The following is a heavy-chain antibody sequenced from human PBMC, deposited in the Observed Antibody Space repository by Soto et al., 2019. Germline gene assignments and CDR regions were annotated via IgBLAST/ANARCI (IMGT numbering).Heavy chain of an antibody. CDR3: ASGREGTSSALYYFDY. Sequence: SETLSLTCTVSGGSISGYYWSWIRQPPGKGLEWIGHIYYSGSTNYNPSLKSRVTISIDTSKNHFSLKLTSVTAADTAVYYCASGREGTSSALYYFDYWGQGTLVTVSS. D-gene: IGHD6-19*01. CDR1: GGSISGYY. CDR2: IYYSGST. V-gene: IGHV4-59*08. J-gene: IGHJ4*02.